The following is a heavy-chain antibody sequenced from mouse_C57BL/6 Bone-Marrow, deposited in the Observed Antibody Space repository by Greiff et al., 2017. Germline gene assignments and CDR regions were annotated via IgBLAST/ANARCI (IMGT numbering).Heavy chain of an antibody. V-gene: IGHV1-81*01. CDR2: IYPRSGNT. J-gene: IGHJ2*01. CDR1: GYTFTSYG. Sequence: QVQLKQSGAELARPGASVKLSCKASGYTFTSYGISWVKQRTGPGLEWIGEIYPRSGNTYYNEKFKGKATLTADKSSSTAYMELRSLTSEDSAVYFCARRRVLGRDYWGQGTTLTVSS. D-gene: IGHD4-1*01. CDR3: ARRRVLGRDY.